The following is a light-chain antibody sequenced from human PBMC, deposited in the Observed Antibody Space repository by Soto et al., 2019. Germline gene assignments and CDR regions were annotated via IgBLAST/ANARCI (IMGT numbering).Light chain of an antibody. CDR3: AAWDDSLNGVV. CDR2: GND. J-gene: IGLJ2*01. Sequence: QSALTQPPSASGTPGQRVTISCSGSSSNIGGNIVNWYQQLPRTAPKLLIFGNDQRPSWVPDRFSGSKSGTSASLAISGLQSEDEANYYCAAWDDSLNGVVFGGGTKVTVL. V-gene: IGLV1-44*01. CDR1: SSNIGGNI.